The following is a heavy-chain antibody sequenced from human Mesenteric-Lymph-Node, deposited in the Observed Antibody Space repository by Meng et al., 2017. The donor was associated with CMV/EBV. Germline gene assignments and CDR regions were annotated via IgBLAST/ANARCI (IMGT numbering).Heavy chain of an antibody. CDR2: VNHSGGT. J-gene: IGHJ4*02. Sequence: WDGYGGSFSCYFWSLIRPAPGKGLEWIGEVNHSGGTDYNPSLKSRVAISVDTSKNLFSLKLNSVTAADTAVYYCARGDQGLQLLLYYWGQGTLVTVSS. CDR3: ARGDQGLQLLLYY. D-gene: IGHD1-26*01. CDR1: GGSFSCYF. V-gene: IGHV4-34*01.